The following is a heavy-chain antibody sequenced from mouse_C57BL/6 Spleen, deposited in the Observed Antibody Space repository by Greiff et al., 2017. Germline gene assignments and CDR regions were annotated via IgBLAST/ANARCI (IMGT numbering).Heavy chain of an antibody. Sequence: EVQLVESGGGLVKPGGSLKLSCAASGFTFSSYTMSWVRQTPEKRLEWVATISGGGGNTYYPDSVKGRFTISRDNAKNTLYLQMSSLRSEDTALYYCARHLGDGSSFWYFDVWGTGTTVTVSS. J-gene: IGHJ1*03. CDR3: ARHLGDGSSFWYFDV. CDR1: GFTFSSYT. D-gene: IGHD1-1*01. V-gene: IGHV5-9*01. CDR2: ISGGGGNT.